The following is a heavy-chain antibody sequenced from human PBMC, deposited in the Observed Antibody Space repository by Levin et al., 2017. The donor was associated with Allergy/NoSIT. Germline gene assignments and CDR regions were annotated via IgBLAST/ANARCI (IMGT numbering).Heavy chain of an antibody. J-gene: IGHJ3*02. D-gene: IGHD3-22*01. CDR3: ARAPNYYDSSGYSDAFDI. Sequence: GGSLRLSCAASGFTFSSYGMHWVRQAPGKGLEWVAVIWYDGSNKYYADSVKGRFTISRDNSKNTLYLQMNSLRAEDTAVYYCARAPNYYDSSGYSDAFDIWGQGTMVTVSS. CDR1: GFTFSSYG. V-gene: IGHV3-33*01. CDR2: IWYDGSNK.